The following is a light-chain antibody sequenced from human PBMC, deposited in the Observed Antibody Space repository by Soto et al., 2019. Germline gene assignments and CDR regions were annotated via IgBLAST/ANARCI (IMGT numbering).Light chain of an antibody. V-gene: IGKV1-39*01. Sequence: DIQMTQSPSSLSASVGDRVTITCRASQSISNYLNWYQQKPGKAPKLLIYGASSLQSGVPSRFSGSGSGTDFTLTISSLHPEDFATYYCQQTYSTAPATFGQGTKLEIK. J-gene: IGKJ2*01. CDR3: QQTYSTAPAT. CDR2: GAS. CDR1: QSISNY.